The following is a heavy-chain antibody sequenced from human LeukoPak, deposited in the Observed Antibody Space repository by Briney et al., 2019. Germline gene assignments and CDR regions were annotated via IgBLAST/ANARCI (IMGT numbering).Heavy chain of an antibody. CDR2: ISSSSSYI. CDR1: GFTLSSSA. J-gene: IGHJ6*03. D-gene: IGHD6-19*01. V-gene: IGHV3-21*04. CDR3: AKNEQWLAHYYYYMDV. Sequence: SGGSLRLSCAASGFTLSSSAMNWVRQAPGKGLEWVSSISSSSSYIYYADSVKGRFTISRDNSKNTLYLQMNSLRAEDTAVYYCAKNEQWLAHYYYYMDVWGKGTTVTVSS.